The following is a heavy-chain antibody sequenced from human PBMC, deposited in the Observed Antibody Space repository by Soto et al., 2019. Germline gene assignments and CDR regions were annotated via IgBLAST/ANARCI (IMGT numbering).Heavy chain of an antibody. D-gene: IGHD1-26*01. J-gene: IGHJ3*01. CDR1: GFTFSNYA. CDR3: ANDSISYYGIYDALDV. V-gene: IGHV3-23*01. CDR2: IGGGDDI. Sequence: VQLLESGGGLVQPGGSLRLSCEASGFTFSNYAMAWVRQTPGDGPEWVSTIGGGDDIFYAESVQGRFIISRDDSRRTVYLQMDNLRVVDMAIDFCANDSISYYGIYDALDVWGQGTVVTVSS.